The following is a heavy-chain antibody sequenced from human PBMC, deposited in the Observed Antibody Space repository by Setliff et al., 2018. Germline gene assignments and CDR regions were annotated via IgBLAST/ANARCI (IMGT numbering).Heavy chain of an antibody. CDR3: ARYITGTTPADY. CDR1: GFVFITYA. Sequence: ASVKVSCKASGFVFITYAITWVRQAPGQGLEWMGWISGYNGNTNYAQKLQGRVTMTTDTSTSTAYMELRSLRSDDTAVYYCARYITGTTPADYWGQGTLVTVSS. V-gene: IGHV1-18*01. D-gene: IGHD1-7*01. J-gene: IGHJ4*02. CDR2: ISGYNGNT.